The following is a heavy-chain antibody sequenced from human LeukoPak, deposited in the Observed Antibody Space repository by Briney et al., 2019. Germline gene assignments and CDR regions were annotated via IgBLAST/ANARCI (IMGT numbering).Heavy chain of an antibody. J-gene: IGHJ6*03. Sequence: GGSLRLSCAASGFTFSSYAMSWVRQAPGKGLEWVSAISGSGGSTYYADSVKGRFTISRDNAKNSLYLQMNSLRAEDTAVYYCARRVTDIVVVPAAGTHYYMDVWGKGTTVTVSS. CDR1: GFTFSSYA. D-gene: IGHD2-2*01. V-gene: IGHV3-23*01. CDR2: ISGSGGST. CDR3: ARRVTDIVVVPAAGTHYYMDV.